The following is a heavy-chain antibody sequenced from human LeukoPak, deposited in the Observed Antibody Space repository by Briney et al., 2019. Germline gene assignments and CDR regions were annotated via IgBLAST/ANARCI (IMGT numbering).Heavy chain of an antibody. CDR2: ISGGGAST. CDR3: ATAASCTNGVCYHYYYMDV. CDR1: GFTFSSYA. J-gene: IGHJ6*03. V-gene: IGHV3-23*01. D-gene: IGHD2-8*01. Sequence: PGGSLRLSCAASGFTFSSYAMNWVRQAPGKGLEWVSGISGGGASTYYADSVKGRFTISRDSSKNTLYLQMNSLRAEDTAVYYCATAASCTNGVCYHYYYMDVWGKGTTVTVSS.